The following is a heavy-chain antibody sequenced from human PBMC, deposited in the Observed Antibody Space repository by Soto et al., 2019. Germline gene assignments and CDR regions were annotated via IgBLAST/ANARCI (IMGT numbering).Heavy chain of an antibody. CDR1: GFNLSNQA. Sequence: LILSCAASGFNLSNQAMKWVRQAPGKGLEWDSNISGIDRTINYADSVKGRLIISRDNAKNSLYLQMHSLRDEDTAVYYCAREGWPLLQTGMDVWGQATTVTVSS. CDR2: ISGIDRTI. J-gene: IGHJ6*02. V-gene: IGHV3-48*02. CDR3: AREGWPLLQTGMDV. D-gene: IGHD2-15*01.